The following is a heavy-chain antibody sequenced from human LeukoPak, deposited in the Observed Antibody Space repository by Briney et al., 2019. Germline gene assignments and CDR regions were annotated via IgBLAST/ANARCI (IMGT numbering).Heavy chain of an antibody. J-gene: IGHJ5*02. V-gene: IGHV3-23*01. CDR1: GFTFSSYA. CDR2: ISGSGGST. CDR3: AKDQRSVTYGVVIAHTWVDP. Sequence: GGSLRLSCAAPGFTFSSYAMSWSRQAPGKGLEWVSAISGSGGSTYYADSVKGRFTISSDNSKTTLSLQMYSLRAADTAAHYCAKDQRSVTYGVVIAHTWVDPWAQGTLVTGSA. D-gene: IGHD3-16*02.